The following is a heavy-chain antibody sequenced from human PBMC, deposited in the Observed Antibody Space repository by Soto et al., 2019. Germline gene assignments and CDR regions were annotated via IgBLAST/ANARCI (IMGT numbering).Heavy chain of an antibody. Sequence: XESLNSALKGAGFSFTNYWISWVRQMPGKGLEWMGNIDPVDSYANYSPSFQGHVTFSVDTSVSTAYLQWSSLKASDTAMYFCARIESIARNWFDPWGQGTLVTVSS. J-gene: IGHJ5*02. V-gene: IGHV5-10-1*01. CDR1: GFSFTNYW. CDR3: ARIESIARNWFDP. D-gene: IGHD6-13*01. CDR2: IDPVDSYA.